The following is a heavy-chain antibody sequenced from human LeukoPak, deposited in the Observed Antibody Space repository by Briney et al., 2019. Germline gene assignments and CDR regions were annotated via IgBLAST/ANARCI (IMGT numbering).Heavy chain of an antibody. V-gene: IGHV4-34*01. CDR3: ARGPIQLWLRGDAFDI. CDR2: INHSGST. CDR1: GGSFSGYY. D-gene: IGHD5-18*01. Sequence: SETLSPTCAVYGGSFSGYYWSWIRQPPGKGLEWIGEINHSGSTNYNPSLKSRVTISVDTSKNQFSLKLSSVTAADTAVYYCARGPIQLWLRGDAFDIWGQGTMVTVSS. J-gene: IGHJ3*02.